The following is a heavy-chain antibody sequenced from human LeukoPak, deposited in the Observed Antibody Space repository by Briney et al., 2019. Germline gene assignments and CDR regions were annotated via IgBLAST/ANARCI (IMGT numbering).Heavy chain of an antibody. D-gene: IGHD2-2*01. Sequence: GGSLRLSCAASGFTVSSNYMSWVRQAPGKGLEWVSVIYSGGSTYYADSVKGRFTISRDNSKNTLYLQMNSLRAEDTAVYYCAKAIMLGYCSSTSCLIDYWGQGTLVTVSS. J-gene: IGHJ4*02. CDR3: AKAIMLGYCSSTSCLIDY. V-gene: IGHV3-53*05. CDR2: IYSGGST. CDR1: GFTVSSNY.